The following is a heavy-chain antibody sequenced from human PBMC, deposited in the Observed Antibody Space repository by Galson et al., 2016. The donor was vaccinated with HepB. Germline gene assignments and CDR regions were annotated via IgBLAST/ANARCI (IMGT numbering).Heavy chain of an antibody. Sequence: SLRLSCAVSGFTFINHQMHWLRQVPGKGLEWVAVISHDGSYEYYADSLKGRFTISRDNTKNTLYLQMNSLRADDTALSFCAKLRSSATTANDAFDVWGQGTMVTGSS. V-gene: IGHV3-30*18. CDR1: GFTFINHQ. D-gene: IGHD3-10*01. CDR2: ISHDGSYE. CDR3: AKLRSSATTANDAFDV. J-gene: IGHJ3*01.